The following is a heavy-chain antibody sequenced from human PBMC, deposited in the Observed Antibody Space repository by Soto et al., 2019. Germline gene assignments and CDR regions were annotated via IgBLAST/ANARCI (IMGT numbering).Heavy chain of an antibody. V-gene: IGHV4-39*01. CDR2: IYYSGST. CDR3: ARQRVGVPAAIDY. D-gene: IGHD2-2*01. CDR1: GGSISSSSYY. Sequence: QLQLQESGPGLVKPSETLSLTCTVSGGSISSSSYYWGWIRQPPGKGLEWIGSIYYSGSTYYNPSLKSRVTISVDTSKNQFSLKLSSVTAADTAVYYCARQRVGVPAAIDYWGQGTLVTVSS. J-gene: IGHJ4*02.